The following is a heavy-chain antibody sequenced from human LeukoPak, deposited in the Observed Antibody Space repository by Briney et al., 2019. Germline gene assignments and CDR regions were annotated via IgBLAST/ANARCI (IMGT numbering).Heavy chain of an antibody. CDR2: IIPIFGTA. CDR3: ARDIHKYSSSWKDAFDI. Sequence: ASVKVSCKASGYTFTSYGFSWVRQAPGQGLEWMGGIIPIFGTANYAKKFQGRVTITADESTSTAYMELSSLRSEDTAVYYCARDIHKYSSSWKDAFDIWGQGTMVTVSS. D-gene: IGHD6-13*01. CDR1: GYTFTSYG. V-gene: IGHV1-69*13. J-gene: IGHJ3*02.